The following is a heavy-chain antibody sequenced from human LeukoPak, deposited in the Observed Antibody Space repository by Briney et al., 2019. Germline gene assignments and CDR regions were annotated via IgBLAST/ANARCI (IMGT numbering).Heavy chain of an antibody. Sequence: SETLSLTCTVSGGSISSSSYYWGWIRQPPGKGLEWIGSIYYSGSTYYNPSLKSRVTISVDTSKNQFSLKLSSVTAADTAVYYCARNAVVTPSTPRVVLYYFDYWGQGTLVTVSS. J-gene: IGHJ4*02. D-gene: IGHD4-23*01. CDR2: IYYSGST. CDR3: ARNAVVTPSTPRVVLYYFDY. V-gene: IGHV4-39*01. CDR1: GGSISSSSYY.